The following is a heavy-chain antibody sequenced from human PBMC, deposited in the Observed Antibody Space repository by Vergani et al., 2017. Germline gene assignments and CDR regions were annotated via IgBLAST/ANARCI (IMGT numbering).Heavy chain of an antibody. J-gene: IGHJ5*02. D-gene: IGHD2-2*02. CDR3: ARGCGSTSCYKRGEDWFDP. Sequence: QVQLVQSGAEVKKPGASVKVSCQASGYTFTSYYIHWVRQAPGQGLEWMGIINHSGGSTNYAQKFQGRVTMTSDTSTSTVFMELSRLRSEDTAVYYCARGCGSTSCYKRGEDWFDPWGKGTLVTVSS. CDR1: GYTFTSYY. V-gene: IGHV1-46*01. CDR2: INHSGGST.